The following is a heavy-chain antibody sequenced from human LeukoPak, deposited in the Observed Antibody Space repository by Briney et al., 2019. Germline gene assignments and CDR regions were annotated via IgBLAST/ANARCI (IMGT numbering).Heavy chain of an antibody. CDR3: ATTKIGYCSSTSCYIPDY. D-gene: IGHD2-2*02. Sequence: SVKVSCKASGGTFSSYAISWVRQAPGQGLEWMGGIIPIFGTANYAQKFQGRVTITADESTSIAYMELSSLRSEDTAVYYCATTKIGYCSSTSCYIPDYWGQGTLVTVSS. J-gene: IGHJ4*02. V-gene: IGHV1-69*01. CDR2: IIPIFGTA. CDR1: GGTFSSYA.